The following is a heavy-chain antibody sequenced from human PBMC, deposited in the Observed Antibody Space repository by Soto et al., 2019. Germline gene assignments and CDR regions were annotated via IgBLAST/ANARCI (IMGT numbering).Heavy chain of an antibody. Sequence: EVQLLESGGGLVQPGGSLRLSCAASGFTFSSYAMSWVRQAPGKGLEWVSAISGSGGSTYYADSVKGRFTISRDNSKNTVDLQMNSLRAEDTAVYYCAKEYEYSSGWERIDYWGQGTLVTVSS. CDR1: GFTFSSYA. J-gene: IGHJ4*02. D-gene: IGHD6-19*01. V-gene: IGHV3-23*01. CDR2: ISGSGGST. CDR3: AKEYEYSSGWERIDY.